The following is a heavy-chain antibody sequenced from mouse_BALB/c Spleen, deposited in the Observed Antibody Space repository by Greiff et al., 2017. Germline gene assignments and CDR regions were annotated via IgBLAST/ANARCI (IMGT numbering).Heavy chain of an antibody. CDR3: ARPQYGNYDYAMDY. CDR2: INSGSSTI. Sequence: DVMLVESGGGLVQPGGSRKLSCAASGFTFSSFGMHWVRQAPEKGLEWVAYINSGSSTIYYADTVKGRFTISRDNPKNTLFLQMTSLRSEDTAMYYCARPQYGNYDYAMDYWGQGTSVTVSS. D-gene: IGHD2-10*02. V-gene: IGHV5-17*02. CDR1: GFTFSSFG. J-gene: IGHJ4*01.